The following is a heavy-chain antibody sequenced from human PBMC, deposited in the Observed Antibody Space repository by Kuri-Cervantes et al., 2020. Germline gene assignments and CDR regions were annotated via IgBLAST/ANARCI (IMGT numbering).Heavy chain of an antibody. CDR3: ARDDYGGNSWAFDI. CDR1: GGSINSSSYY. Sequence: SETLSLTCTVSGGSINSSSYYWGWIRQPPGKGLEWIGSIYTSGSTNYNPSLKSRVTISVDKSKNQFSLKLSSVTAADTAVYYCARDDYGGNSWAFDIWGQGTMVTVSS. J-gene: IGHJ3*02. D-gene: IGHD4-23*01. V-gene: IGHV4-39*07. CDR2: IYTSGST.